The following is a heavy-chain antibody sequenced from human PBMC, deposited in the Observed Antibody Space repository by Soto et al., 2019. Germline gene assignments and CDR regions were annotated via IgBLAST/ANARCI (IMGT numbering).Heavy chain of an antibody. CDR2: LLRSGSTT. CDR1: GFTFSNYA. V-gene: IGHV3-23*01. CDR3: AKDAVSGDGVWLLDS. J-gene: IGHJ5*02. D-gene: IGHD4-17*01. Sequence: GGSLRLSCAASGFTFSNYAMTWARQAPGKGLEWVSSLLRSGSTTYYADSVKGRFTVSSDKSANSLYLQMDNLRAEDTAIYYCAKDAVSGDGVWLLDSWGQGTVVTVSS.